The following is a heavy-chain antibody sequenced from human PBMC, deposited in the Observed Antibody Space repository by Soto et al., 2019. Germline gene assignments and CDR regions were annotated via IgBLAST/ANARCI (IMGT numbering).Heavy chain of an antibody. J-gene: IGHJ3*02. CDR2: INHSGST. V-gene: IGHV4-34*01. CDR3: ARHYGIGDAFDI. CDR1: GGSFSGYY. Sequence: SETLSLTCAVYGGSFSGYYWSWIRQPPGKGLEWIGEINHSGSTNYNPSLKSRVTISVDTSKNQFSLKLSSVTATDTAVYYCARHYGIGDAFDIWGQGTMVTVS. D-gene: IGHD3-9*01.